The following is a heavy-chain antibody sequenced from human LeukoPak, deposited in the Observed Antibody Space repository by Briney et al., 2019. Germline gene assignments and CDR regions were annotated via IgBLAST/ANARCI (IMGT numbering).Heavy chain of an antibody. D-gene: IGHD6-19*01. CDR2: IYRNSNGETT. J-gene: IGHJ4*02. V-gene: IGHV3-15*01. CDR1: GITFSNAW. Sequence: PGGSLRLSCAASGITFSNAWMTWVRQAPGKGLEWVGRIYRNSNGETTDYGAPVKGRFTMSRDDSKNTLYLQMNSLKTEDTAVYYCTTYSSGSCLFWGQGTLVTVSS. CDR3: TTYSSGSCLF.